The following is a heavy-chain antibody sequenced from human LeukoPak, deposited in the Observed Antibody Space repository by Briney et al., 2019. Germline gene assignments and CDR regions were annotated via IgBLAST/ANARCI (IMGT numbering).Heavy chain of an antibody. V-gene: IGHV3-23*01. CDR1: GFTFSSYA. CDR3: AKSNGKGSGVPAKAVDY. J-gene: IGHJ4*02. D-gene: IGHD2-2*01. CDR2: ISGSGGST. Sequence: GGSLRLSCAASGFTFSSYAMSWVRQAPGKGLEWVSAISGSGGSTYYAGSVKGRFTISRDNSKNTLYLQMNSLRAEDTAVYYCAKSNGKGSGVPAKAVDYWGQGTLVTVSS.